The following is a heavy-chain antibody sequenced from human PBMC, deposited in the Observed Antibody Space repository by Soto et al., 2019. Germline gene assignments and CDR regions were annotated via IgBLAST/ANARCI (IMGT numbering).Heavy chain of an antibody. CDR2: THYRSKWYN. V-gene: IGHV6-1*01. CDR3: GRSVRGHVVKYIHY. D-gene: IGHD3-10*01. Sequence: PSQTLSLTCALSGETASSNSAACNWIRQSQSRGLEWLGRTHYRSKWYNDYAVSVKSRITINPDTSKNQFSLQLNSVTPEDTAVYYCGRSVRGHVVKYIHYWGQAPLLTGSS. J-gene: IGHJ4*02. CDR1: GETASSNSAA.